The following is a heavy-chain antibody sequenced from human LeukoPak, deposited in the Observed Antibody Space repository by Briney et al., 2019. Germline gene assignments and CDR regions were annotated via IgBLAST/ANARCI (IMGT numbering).Heavy chain of an antibody. Sequence: SETLSLTCTVSGGSISSYYWSWLRQPPGKGLEWIGYIYYSGSTNYNPSLKSRVTISVDTSKNQFSLKLSSVTAADTAVYYCARDVLGFHYFDYWGQGTLVTVSS. D-gene: IGHD2-8*01. CDR2: IYYSGST. CDR1: GGSISSYY. J-gene: IGHJ4*02. CDR3: ARDVLGFHYFDY. V-gene: IGHV4-59*01.